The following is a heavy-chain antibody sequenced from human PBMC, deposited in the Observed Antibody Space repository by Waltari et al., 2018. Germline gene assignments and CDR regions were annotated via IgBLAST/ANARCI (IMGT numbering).Heavy chain of an antibody. CDR3: AGDHQNWSPLADAFDI. CDR1: GGSISSSSYY. D-gene: IGHD1-1*01. Sequence: QLQLQESGPGLVKPSETLSLTCTVSGGSISSSSYYWGWIRQPPGKGLEWSGSIYYSGRTCYDPSLKRRVTISVATSKNQFSLKLSSVTAAATAVYYCAGDHQNWSPLADAFDIWGQGTMVTVSS. J-gene: IGHJ3*02. V-gene: IGHV4-39*07. CDR2: IYYSGRT.